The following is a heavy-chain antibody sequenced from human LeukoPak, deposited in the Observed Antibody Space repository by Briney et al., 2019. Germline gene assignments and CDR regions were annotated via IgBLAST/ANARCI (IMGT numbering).Heavy chain of an antibody. Sequence: GGSLRLSCAASGFTFSSYSMNWVRQAPGKGLEGVSSISSSSSYIYYADSVKGRFTISRDNAKNSLYLQMNSLRAEDTAVYYCARDEHTYYYGSGSYVDYWGQGTLVTVSS. V-gene: IGHV3-21*01. J-gene: IGHJ4*02. CDR1: GFTFSSYS. CDR2: ISSSSSYI. CDR3: ARDEHTYYYGSGSYVDY. D-gene: IGHD3-10*01.